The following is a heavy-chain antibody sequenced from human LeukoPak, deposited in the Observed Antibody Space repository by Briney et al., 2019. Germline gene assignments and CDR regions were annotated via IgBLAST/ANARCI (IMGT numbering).Heavy chain of an antibody. Sequence: SETLSLTCAVYGGSFSVYYCSWIRQPPGKGLEWIGKIKHSGSTNYNPSLKSRVTISVDTSKNQFSLKLSSVTAADTAVYYCARDFGGMSSGYYPNFDYWGQGTLVTVSS. CDR2: IKHSGST. V-gene: IGHV4-34*01. CDR3: ARDFGGMSSGYYPNFDY. D-gene: IGHD3-22*01. J-gene: IGHJ4*02. CDR1: GGSFSVYY.